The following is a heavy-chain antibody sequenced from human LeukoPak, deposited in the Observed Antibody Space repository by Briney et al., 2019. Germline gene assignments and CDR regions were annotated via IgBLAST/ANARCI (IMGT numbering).Heavy chain of an antibody. V-gene: IGHV1-69*06. CDR1: GGTFSSYA. CDR3: AREGVDTAMVGQGAFDI. Sequence: SVTVSCMASGGTFSSYAISWVRQAPGQGLEWMGGIIPIFGTANYAQKFQGRVTITADKSTSTAYMELSSLRSEDTAVYYCAREGVDTAMVGQGAFDIWGQGTMVTVSS. J-gene: IGHJ3*02. D-gene: IGHD5-18*01. CDR2: IIPIFGTA.